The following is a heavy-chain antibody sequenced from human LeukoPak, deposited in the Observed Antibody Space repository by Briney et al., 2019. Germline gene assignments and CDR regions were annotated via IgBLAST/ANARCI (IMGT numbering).Heavy chain of an antibody. V-gene: IGHV1-2*02. D-gene: IGHD2-15*01. CDR3: ARGGKYGCSGGTCYSDY. CDR2: INPNSGGT. Sequence: GASVKVSCKASVYTFTGYYMHWVRQAPGQGLEWVGWINPNSGGTNYAQKFQGRVTMTTAKYISTAYLELSSLRYDDTALYYCARGGKYGCSGGTCYSDYWGQGTLVTVSS. CDR1: VYTFTGYY. J-gene: IGHJ4*02.